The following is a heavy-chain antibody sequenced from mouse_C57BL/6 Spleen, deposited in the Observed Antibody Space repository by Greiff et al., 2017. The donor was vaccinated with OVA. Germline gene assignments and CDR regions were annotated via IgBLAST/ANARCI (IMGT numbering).Heavy chain of an antibody. CDR3: ASPYGNYWYFDV. V-gene: IGHV3-6*01. CDR1: GYSITSGYY. CDR2: ISYDGSN. D-gene: IGHD2-1*01. Sequence: VQLKESGPGLVKPSQSLSLTCSVTGYSITSGYYWNWIRQFPGNKLEWMGYISYDGSNNYNPSLKNRISITRDTSKNQFFLKLNSVTTEDTATYYCASPYGNYWYFDVWGTGTTVTVSS. J-gene: IGHJ1*03.